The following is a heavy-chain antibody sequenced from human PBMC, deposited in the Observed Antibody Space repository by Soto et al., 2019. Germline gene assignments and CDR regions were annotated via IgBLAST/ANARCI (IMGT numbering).Heavy chain of an antibody. CDR1: GYTFTSYG. V-gene: IGHV1-18*04. J-gene: IGHJ6*02. CDR2: ISTDNGNT. CDR3: VTSKAVPGNAREYYYGMDV. Sequence: ASVKVSCKASGYTFTSYGISWVRQAPGQGREWMGWISTDNGNTVYVQKFQGRVTMTTDPSTTTVYMELRSLRSDDTAVYYCVTSKAVPGNAREYYYGMDVWGQGTMVTVSS. D-gene: IGHD6-13*01.